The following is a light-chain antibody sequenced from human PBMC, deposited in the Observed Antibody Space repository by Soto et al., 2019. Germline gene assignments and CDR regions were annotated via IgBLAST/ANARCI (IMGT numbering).Light chain of an antibody. J-gene: IGLJ2*01. V-gene: IGLV2-11*01. CDR2: DVT. Sequence: QSVLTQPRSVSGSPGQSVTISCTGTISDVAGYNYVSWYQHHPGEAPKLLISDVTKRPSWVPDRFSGSKSGSTASLTISELQAEDEADYYCSSYAGSNNLVFGGGTKLTVL. CDR1: ISDVAGYNY. CDR3: SSYAGSNNLV.